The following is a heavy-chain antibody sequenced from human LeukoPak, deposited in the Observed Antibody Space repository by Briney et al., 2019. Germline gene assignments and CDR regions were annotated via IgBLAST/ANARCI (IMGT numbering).Heavy chain of an antibody. CDR2: ISASGGST. CDR1: GFTFSSYA. Sequence: AGSLRLSCAASGFTFSSYAMSWVRQAPGKGLEWVSGISASGGSTYYADSVKGRFTISRDNSKSTLYLQVNSLRAEDTALYYCAKVAFGSGVGYYYGMDVWGQGTTVTVSS. J-gene: IGHJ6*02. D-gene: IGHD3-10*01. CDR3: AKVAFGSGVGYYYGMDV. V-gene: IGHV3-23*01.